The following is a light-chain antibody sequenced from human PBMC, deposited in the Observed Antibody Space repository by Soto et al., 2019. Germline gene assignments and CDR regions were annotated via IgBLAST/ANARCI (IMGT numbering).Light chain of an antibody. Sequence: QSALTQPASVSGSPGQSITISCTGTSSDVGGYNFVSWYQQYPGKAPKLLIYDVTNRPSGVSNRFSGSKSGNTASLTISGLQAEGEAEYYCTSYTITNTQGDVVFGGGTKLTVL. V-gene: IGLV2-14*01. CDR1: SSDVGGYNF. CDR2: DVT. CDR3: TSYTITNTQGDVV. J-gene: IGLJ2*01.